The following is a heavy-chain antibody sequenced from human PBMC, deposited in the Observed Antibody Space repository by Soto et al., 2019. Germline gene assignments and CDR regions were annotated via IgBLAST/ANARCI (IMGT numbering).Heavy chain of an antibody. CDR2: IYYSGST. CDR3: ARVHPNLYSSSWPLRLGYFDY. CDR1: GGSISSYY. J-gene: IGHJ4*02. D-gene: IGHD6-13*01. Sequence: PSETLSLTCTVSGGSISSYYWSWIRQPPGKGLEWIGYIYYSGSTNYNPSLKSRVTISVDTSKNQFSLKLSSVTAADTAVYYCARVHPNLYSSSWPLRLGYFDYWGQGTLVTVSS. V-gene: IGHV4-59*12.